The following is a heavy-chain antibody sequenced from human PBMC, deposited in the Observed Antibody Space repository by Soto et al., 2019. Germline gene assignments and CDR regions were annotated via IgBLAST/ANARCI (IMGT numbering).Heavy chain of an antibody. J-gene: IGHJ3*02. CDR3: ATMMDFQDAFDI. D-gene: IGHD3-22*01. CDR1: GFSLSTSGVG. V-gene: IGHV2-5*02. Sequence: SGATHVNPRQPITLSYTFSGFSLSTSGVGVGWIRQPPGKALEWLALIYWDDDKRYSPSLKSRLTITKDTSKNQVVLTMTNMDPVDTATYYCATMMDFQDAFDICGKWTMALVS. CDR2: IYWDDDK.